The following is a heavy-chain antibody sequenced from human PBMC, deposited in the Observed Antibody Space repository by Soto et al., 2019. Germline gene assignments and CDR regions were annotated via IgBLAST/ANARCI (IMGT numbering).Heavy chain of an antibody. CDR1: GFTFNNNV. Sequence: EVQLLESGGGLVQPGGSLRLSCAASGFTFNNNVMTWVRQAPGKGLEWVSAISGGGDTTYYADSVKGRFTVSRDGSQNTLYLQMSSLRAEDAALYYCAKARGASWSLTPRVVFWGQGTPVTVSS. V-gene: IGHV3-23*01. CDR2: ISGGGDTT. J-gene: IGHJ4*02. D-gene: IGHD1-26*01. CDR3: AKARGASWSLTPRVVF.